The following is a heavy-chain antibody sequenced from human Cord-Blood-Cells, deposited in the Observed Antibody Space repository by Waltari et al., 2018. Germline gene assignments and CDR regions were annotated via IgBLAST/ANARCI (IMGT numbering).Heavy chain of an antibody. J-gene: IGHJ4*02. D-gene: IGHD3-3*01. V-gene: IGHV4-38-2*01. CDR3: ARAKGTIFGVVISYFDY. CDR2: IYHSGST. CDR1: GYSISSGYY. Sequence: QVQLQESGPGLVKPSETLSLTCAVSGYSISSGYYWGWIRPPPGKGLEWIGSIYHSGSTYYNPSIKSRVTISVDTSKNQFSLKLSSVTAADTAVYYCARAKGTIFGVVISYFDYWGQGTLVTVSS.